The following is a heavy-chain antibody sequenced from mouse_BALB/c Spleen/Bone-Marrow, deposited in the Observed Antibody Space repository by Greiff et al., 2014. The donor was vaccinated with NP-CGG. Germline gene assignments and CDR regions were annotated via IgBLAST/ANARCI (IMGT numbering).Heavy chain of an antibody. CDR1: GFSLTGFG. D-gene: IGHD2-1*01. V-gene: IGHV2-6-7*01. Sequence: VKLVESGPGLVAPSQSLSITCTVSGFSLTGFGVNWVRQPPGKGLEWLRIIWGDGNTDYNSALKSRLTISKDSSKSQVFLKMTSLQTDDTARYYCARVGYGNYSYYFDYWGQGTTLTVSS. J-gene: IGHJ2*01. CDR2: IWGDGNT. CDR3: ARVGYGNYSYYFDY.